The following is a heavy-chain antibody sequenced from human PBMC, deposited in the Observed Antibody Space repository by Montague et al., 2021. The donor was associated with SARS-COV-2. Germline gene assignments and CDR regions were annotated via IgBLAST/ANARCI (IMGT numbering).Heavy chain of an antibody. V-gene: IGHV4-59*08. J-gene: IGHJ2*01. Sequence: SETLSLTCTVSGGSINGHYRSWIRQSPGKGLEWIGYISYNGTTNYNPSLESRVTLSTDTSRNEFSLKLDSVTAADTAVYFCARRGYYDSAGYHWHLDLWGRGMLVTVSS. D-gene: IGHD3-22*01. CDR3: ARRGYYDSAGYHWHLDL. CDR2: ISYNGTT. CDR1: GGSINGHY.